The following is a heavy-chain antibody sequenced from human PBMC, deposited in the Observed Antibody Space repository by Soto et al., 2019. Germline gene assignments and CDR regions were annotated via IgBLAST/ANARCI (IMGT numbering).Heavy chain of an antibody. V-gene: IGHV2-26*01. Sequence: QVTLKESGPVLVKPTETLTLTCTVSGFSLSNARMGVSWIRQPPGKALEWLAHIFSNDEKSYSTSLKSRLTISKDTSKSQVVLTMPNLDPVDTGTYYCARALAAAASPPAYYYYGMDVWGQGTTVTVSS. D-gene: IGHD6-13*01. J-gene: IGHJ6*02. CDR2: IFSNDEK. CDR1: GFSLSNARMG. CDR3: ARALAAAASPPAYYYYGMDV.